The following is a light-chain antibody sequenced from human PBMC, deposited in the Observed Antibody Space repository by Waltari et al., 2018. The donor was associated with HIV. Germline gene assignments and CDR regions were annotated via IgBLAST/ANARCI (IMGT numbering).Light chain of an antibody. CDR2: VNSDGSH. CDR3: KTWGTGIEV. V-gene: IGLV4-69*01. J-gene: IGLJ3*02. CDR1: SGHSSNA. Sequence: QPVLTQSPSASASLGASVTLTCTLNSGHSSNAIEWHQQQPQKGPRYLMKVNSDGSHMKGEGIPDRCSGSSSGAVRYLTVSSLQSEDEADYYCKTWGTGIEVFGGGTKLTVL.